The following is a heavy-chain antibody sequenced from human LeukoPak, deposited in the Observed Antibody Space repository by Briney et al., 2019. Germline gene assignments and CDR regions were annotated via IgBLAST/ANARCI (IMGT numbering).Heavy chain of an antibody. CDR3: ARENCSSTSCYQGGLD. CDR1: GGTFSSYA. D-gene: IGHD2-2*01. Sequence: SVKVSCKASGGTFSSYAISWVRQAPGQGLEWMGGIIPIFGTANYAQKFQGRVTITADESTSTAYMELSSLRSEDTAVYYCARENCSSTSCYQGGLDWGQGTLVTVSS. CDR2: IIPIFGTA. V-gene: IGHV1-69*13. J-gene: IGHJ4*02.